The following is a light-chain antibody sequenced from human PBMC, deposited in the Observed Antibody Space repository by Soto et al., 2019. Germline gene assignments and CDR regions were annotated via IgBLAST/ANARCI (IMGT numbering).Light chain of an antibody. Sequence: QSVLTQSSSASASLGSSVKLTCTLSSGHSSYIIAWHQQQPGKAPRYLMKLEGSGSYNKGSGVPDRFSGSSSGADRYLTISNLPFEDGADYYCETWDSNTRVFGGGTKLTVL. V-gene: IGLV4-60*02. J-gene: IGLJ3*02. CDR2: LEGSGSY. CDR1: SGHSSYI. CDR3: ETWDSNTRV.